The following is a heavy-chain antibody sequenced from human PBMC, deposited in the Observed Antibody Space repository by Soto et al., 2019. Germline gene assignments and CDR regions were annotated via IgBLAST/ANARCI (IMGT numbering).Heavy chain of an antibody. J-gene: IGHJ5*02. Sequence: SETLSLTCSVSGAALNSGNYYWSWIRQVPGKGLEWIGHIYVTGAVDYNPSLRDRITISQDTSERQFSLNLRLVTAADTAVYYCARLRIATNYYKWFDPWGQGTMVTVSS. CDR3: ARLRIATNYYKWFDP. CDR1: GAALNSGNYY. CDR2: IYVTGAV. V-gene: IGHV4-31*03. D-gene: IGHD2-21*01.